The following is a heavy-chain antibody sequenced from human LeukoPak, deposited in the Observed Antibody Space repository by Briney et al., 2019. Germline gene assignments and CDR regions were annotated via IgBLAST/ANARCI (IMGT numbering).Heavy chain of an antibody. V-gene: IGHV3-43*02. CDR1: GFTFHNYA. Sequence: GGSLRLSCAGSGFTFHNYAIRWVRQAPGKGLEWVSLTSGDGITTYFADSVKGRFTIPRDNSKSSLFLQMNSLRTEDPALYYCARDHVYGGADYWGQGTLVTVSS. CDR3: ARDHVYGGADY. J-gene: IGHJ4*02. D-gene: IGHD5/OR15-5a*01. CDR2: TSGDGITT.